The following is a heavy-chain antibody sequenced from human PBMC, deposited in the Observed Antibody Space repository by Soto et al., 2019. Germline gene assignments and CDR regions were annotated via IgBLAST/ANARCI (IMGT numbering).Heavy chain of an antibody. J-gene: IGHJ6*02. CDR3: ARVMVRGVTHIHYGMDV. CDR2: IWYDGSNK. CDR1: GFTFSSYG. V-gene: IGHV3-33*01. Sequence: GGSLRLSCAASGFTFSSYGMNWVRQAPGKGLEWVAVIWYDGSNKYYADSVKGRFTISRDNSKNTLYLQMNSLRAEDTAVYYCARVMVRGVTHIHYGMDVWGQGTTVTVSS. D-gene: IGHD3-10*01.